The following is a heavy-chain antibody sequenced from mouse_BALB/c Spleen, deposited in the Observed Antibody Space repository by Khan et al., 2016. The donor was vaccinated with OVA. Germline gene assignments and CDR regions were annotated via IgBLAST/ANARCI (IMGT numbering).Heavy chain of an antibody. J-gene: IGHJ3*01. CDR1: GYTFTNYW. V-gene: IGHV1-69*02. D-gene: IGHD1-1*01. Sequence: VQLQQPGTELVRPGASVKLSCKASGYTFTNYWINWVRQRPGQGLEWIGNIYPSDSYPNYNQKFKDKATLTVDKSSSTAYLQLNSPKSEGSALYYCTREGVGGSSFAYWGQGSLVTVSA. CDR3: TREGVGGSSFAY. CDR2: IYPSDSYP.